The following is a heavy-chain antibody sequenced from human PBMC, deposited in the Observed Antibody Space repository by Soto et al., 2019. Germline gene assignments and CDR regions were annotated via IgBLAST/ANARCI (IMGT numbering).Heavy chain of an antibody. CDR1: GFIFGDYI. J-gene: IGHJ4*02. Sequence: GGSLRLSCTTSGFIFGDYIMSWFRQAPGKGLEWVGFIRSTAYSGTTEYAASVKGRFTISRDDSKRIAYLQMNSLKIEDTAVYYCSRHHGDFWSAYSPVDYWGQGTLVTVSS. CDR2: IRSTAYSGTT. D-gene: IGHD3-3*01. V-gene: IGHV3-49*03. CDR3: SRHHGDFWSAYSPVDY.